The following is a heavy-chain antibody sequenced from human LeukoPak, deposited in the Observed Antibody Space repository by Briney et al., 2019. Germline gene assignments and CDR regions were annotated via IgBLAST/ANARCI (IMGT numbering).Heavy chain of an antibody. J-gene: IGHJ1*01. D-gene: IGHD3-16*02. V-gene: IGHV1-18*01. CDR1: GYTFTSYG. Sequence: GASVKVSCKASGYTFTSYGISWVRQAPGQGLEWMGWISAYNGNTNYAQKLQGRVTMTTDTSTSTAYMELRSLRSDDTAVYYCARDRRSYQLAEYFQHWGQGTLVTVSS. CDR2: ISAYNGNT. CDR3: ARDRRSYQLAEYFQH.